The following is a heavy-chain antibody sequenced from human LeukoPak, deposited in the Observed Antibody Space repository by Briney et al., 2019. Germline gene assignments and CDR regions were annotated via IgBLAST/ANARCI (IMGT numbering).Heavy chain of an antibody. J-gene: IGHJ6*02. Sequence: PGGSLRLSCAASGFTFSSYGMHWVRQAPGKGLEWVAVIWYDGSNKYYADSVKGRFTISRDNSKNTLYLQMNSLRAEDTAVYYCAGDPSQQLVLYYYYGMDVWGQGTTVTVSS. CDR1: GFTFSSYG. CDR2: IWYDGSNK. V-gene: IGHV3-33*01. CDR3: AGDPSQQLVLYYYYGMDV. D-gene: IGHD6-13*01.